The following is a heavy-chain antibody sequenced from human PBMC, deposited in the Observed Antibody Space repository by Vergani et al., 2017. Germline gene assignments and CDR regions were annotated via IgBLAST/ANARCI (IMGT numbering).Heavy chain of an antibody. J-gene: IGHJ6*03. CDR2: IYPGDSDT. CDR3: ARLAYKGNLNYFHYMDV. V-gene: IGHV5-51*03. Sequence: EVQLVQSGAEVKKPGESLKISCKGSGYSFTSNWIAWVRQMPGKGLECMGIIYPGDSDTRYSSSFQGQVTISADKSISTAYLQWSSLKASGTAMYYCARLAYKGNLNYFHYMDVWGKGTTVTVSS. D-gene: IGHD1-1*01. CDR1: GYSFTSNW.